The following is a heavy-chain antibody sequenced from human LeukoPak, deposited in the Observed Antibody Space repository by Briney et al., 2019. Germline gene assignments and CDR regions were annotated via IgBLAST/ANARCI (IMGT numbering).Heavy chain of an antibody. CDR2: TYPCYSDT. J-gene: IGHJ6*02. CDR3: ARGAAGTTPDYYYFGLDV. CDR1: GYRFTAYW. V-gene: IGHV5-51*04. Sequence: GESLKIFCKGSGYRFTAYWIGWVRHMPGKGLEWVGVTYPCYSDTRYSPSFQGQVTISADKPITTAHLQWSSLKASDTAMYYCARGAAGTTPDYYYFGLDVWGQGTTVRVSS. D-gene: IGHD1-7*01.